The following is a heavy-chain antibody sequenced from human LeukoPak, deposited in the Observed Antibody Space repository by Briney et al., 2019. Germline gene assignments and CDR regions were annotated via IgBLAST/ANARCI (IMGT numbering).Heavy chain of an antibody. CDR1: GFTFSNAY. Sequence: GSLRLSCAASGFTFSNAYMSWIRQPPGKGLEWIGEINHSGSTNYNPSLKSRVTISVDTSKNQFSLKLSSVTAADTAVYYCARARYDYWGQGTLVTVSS. J-gene: IGHJ4*02. V-gene: IGHV4-34*01. CDR3: ARARYDY. CDR2: INHSGST.